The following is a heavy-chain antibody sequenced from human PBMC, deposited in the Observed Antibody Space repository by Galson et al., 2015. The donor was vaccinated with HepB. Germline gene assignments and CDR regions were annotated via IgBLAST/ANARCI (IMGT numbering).Heavy chain of an antibody. CDR2: ISAYNGNT. V-gene: IGHV1-18*04. J-gene: IGHJ6*02. D-gene: IGHD3-9*01. CDR1: GYTFTSYG. Sequence: SVKVSCKASGYTFTSYGISWVRQAPGQGLEWMGWISAYNGNTNYAQKLQGRVTMTTDTSTSTAYMELRSLRSDDTAVYYCARDAYYDILTGYYHYGMDVWGQGTTVTVSS. CDR3: ARDAYYDILTGYYHYGMDV.